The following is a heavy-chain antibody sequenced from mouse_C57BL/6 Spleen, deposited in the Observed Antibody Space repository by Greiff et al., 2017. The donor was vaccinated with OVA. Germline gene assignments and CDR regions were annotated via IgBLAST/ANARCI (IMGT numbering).Heavy chain of an antibody. V-gene: IGHV1-55*01. CDR1: GYTFTSHW. CDR3: ARRIRSYAMDY. J-gene: IGHJ4*01. Sequence: QVQLQQPGAELVKPGASVKMSCKASGYTFTSHWITWVKQRPGQGLEWIGDIYPGSGSTNYNEKFKSKATLTVDTSSSTAYMQLSSLTSEDAAVYYCARRIRSYAMDYWGQGTSVTVSS. CDR2: IYPGSGST. D-gene: IGHD1-1*01.